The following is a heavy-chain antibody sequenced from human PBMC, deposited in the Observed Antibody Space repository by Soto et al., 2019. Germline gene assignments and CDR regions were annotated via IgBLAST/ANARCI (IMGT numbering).Heavy chain of an antibody. CDR2: MNPNSGNT. Sequence: QVQLVQSGAEVKKPGASVKVSCKASGYTFTNYDINWVRQATGQGLEWRGWMNPNSGNTGYAQNFLGRVTMARNPSRINAYMEQCSLRSEDTAVYYCAILETPMDGGGNWFEPWGQGALVTVSS. CDR3: AILETPMDGGGNWFEP. V-gene: IGHV1-8*01. CDR1: GYTFTNYD. J-gene: IGHJ5*02. D-gene: IGHD5-18*01.